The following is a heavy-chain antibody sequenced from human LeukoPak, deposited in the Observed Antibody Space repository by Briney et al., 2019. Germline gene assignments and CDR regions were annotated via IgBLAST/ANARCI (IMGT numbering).Heavy chain of an antibody. V-gene: IGHV4-38-2*02. D-gene: IGHD3-10*01. CDR1: GDSISSGYY. CDR2: IYHSGST. CDR3: ARGIYYYGSGRSIKYSDY. Sequence: ASETLSLTCTVSGDSISSGYYWGWIRQPPGKGLEGMGSIYHSGSTNYNPSLKSRVTRSVDTSKNQFSLKLSSVTAADTAVYYCARGIYYYGSGRSIKYSDYWGQGTLVTVSS. J-gene: IGHJ4*02.